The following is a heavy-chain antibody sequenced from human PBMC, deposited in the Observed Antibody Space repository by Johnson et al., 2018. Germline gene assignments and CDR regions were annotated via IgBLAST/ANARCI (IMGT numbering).Heavy chain of an antibody. V-gene: IGHV3-53*01. J-gene: IGHJ1*01. Sequence: VQLVQSGGGLIQPGGSLRLSCAASGFTVSSNYMAWARQAPGKGLEWVSVVSSGTSPYYTDSVKGRFTISTDNSKNTMYLQMPSRRAEDTAVYYCARPPGYRDSSGYYAWGQGTLVTVSS. CDR3: ARPPGYRDSSGYYA. CDR2: VSSGTSP. D-gene: IGHD3-22*01. CDR1: GFTVSSNY.